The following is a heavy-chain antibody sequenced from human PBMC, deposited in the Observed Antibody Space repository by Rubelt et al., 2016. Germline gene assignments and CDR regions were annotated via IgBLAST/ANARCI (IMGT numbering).Heavy chain of an antibody. CDR2: ISRSGTSI. J-gene: IGHJ4*02. CDR3: ASRFCTNGVCHFDY. V-gene: IGHV3-21*01. D-gene: IGHD2-8*01. Sequence: VRQAPGKGLEWVSSISRSGTSIYYADSVRGRFTISRDNAKDSLYLQMNSLRAEDTAVYYCASRFCTNGVCHFDYWGQGTLVTVSS.